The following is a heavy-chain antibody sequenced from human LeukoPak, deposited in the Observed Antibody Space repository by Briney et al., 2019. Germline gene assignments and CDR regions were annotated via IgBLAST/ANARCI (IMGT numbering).Heavy chain of an antibody. Sequence: GGSLRLSCAASGFTFSTYSMHWVRQAPGKGLEWVAVISYDGSNKYYADSVKGRFTISRDNSKNTLYLQMGSLRAEDMAVYYCARRDGYNSYYYYYMDVWGKGTMVTVSS. CDR2: ISYDGSNK. V-gene: IGHV3-30*14. CDR3: ARRDGYNSYYYYYMDV. J-gene: IGHJ6*03. D-gene: IGHD5-24*01. CDR1: GFTFSTYS.